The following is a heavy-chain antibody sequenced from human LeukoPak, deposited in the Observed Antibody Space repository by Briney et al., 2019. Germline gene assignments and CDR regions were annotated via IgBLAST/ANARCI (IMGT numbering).Heavy chain of an antibody. J-gene: IGHJ4*02. V-gene: IGHV3-7*03. CDR2: IKQDGSEK. CDR3: AKAPVTTCRGAFCYPFDY. D-gene: IGHD2-15*01. CDR1: GFTFSRYW. Sequence: GGSLRLSCAASGFTFSRYWMSWVRQAPGKGPEWVANIKQDGSEKYYVDSVRGRFTVSRDNARTSLYLQMNRLRPEDAAVYYCAKAPVTTCRGAFCYPFDYWGLGTLVTVSS.